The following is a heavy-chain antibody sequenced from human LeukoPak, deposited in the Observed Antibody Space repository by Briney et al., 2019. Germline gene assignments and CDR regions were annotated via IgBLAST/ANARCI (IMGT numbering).Heavy chain of an antibody. CDR3: ARTGIAVAGGWFDP. CDR2: IYYSGST. D-gene: IGHD6-19*01. V-gene: IGHV4-59*08. J-gene: IGHJ5*02. Sequence: PSETLSLTCTVSGGSISSYHWSWIRQPPGKGLEWIGYIYYSGSTNYNPSLKSRVTISVDTSKNQFSLKLSSVTAADTAVYYCARTGIAVAGGWFDPWGQGTLVTVSS. CDR1: GGSISSYH.